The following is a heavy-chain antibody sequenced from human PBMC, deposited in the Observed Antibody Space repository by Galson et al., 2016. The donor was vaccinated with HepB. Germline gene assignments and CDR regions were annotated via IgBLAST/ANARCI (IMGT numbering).Heavy chain of an antibody. Sequence: KVSCKASGYTFTNYGISWVRQAPGQGLEWMGWISGYNGKTNHEQKFQGRLTMTTDTSTSTAYMELRSLRSDDTAVYYCVRVDIVVVPDNAYYFYGMDVWGQGTTVTVSS. CDR2: ISGYNGKT. V-gene: IGHV1-18*01. CDR1: GYTFTNYG. J-gene: IGHJ6*02. CDR3: VRVDIVVVPDNAYYFYGMDV. D-gene: IGHD2-2*01.